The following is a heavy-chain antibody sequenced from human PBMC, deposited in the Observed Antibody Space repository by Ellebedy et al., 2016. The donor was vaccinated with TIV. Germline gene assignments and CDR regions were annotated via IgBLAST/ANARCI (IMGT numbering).Heavy chain of an antibody. V-gene: IGHV4-59*01. D-gene: IGHD3-9*01. J-gene: IGHJ5*02. CDR1: GGSISSYY. CDR3: ARSIYDILTGTKNWFDP. CDR2: IYYSGST. Sequence: SETLSLTCTVSGGSISSYYWSWIRQPPGKGLEWIGYIYYSGSTNYNPSLKSRVTISVDTSKNQFSLKLSSVTAADTAVYYCARSIYDILTGTKNWFDPWGQGTLVTVSS.